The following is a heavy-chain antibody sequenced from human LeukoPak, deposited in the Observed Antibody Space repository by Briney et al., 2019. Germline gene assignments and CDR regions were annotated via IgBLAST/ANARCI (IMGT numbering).Heavy chain of an antibody. CDR2: ISGSGGNT. Sequence: QAGGSLRLXCAASGFTYSNYAMSWVRQAPGKGLEWVSAISGSGGNTYYADSVKGRFTISRDNSKNTLYLQVNSLRAEDTAVYYCAKDRSGWYVWDSWGQRTLVTVSS. J-gene: IGHJ5*02. CDR1: GFTYSNYA. D-gene: IGHD6-19*01. CDR3: AKDRSGWYVWDS. V-gene: IGHV3-23*01.